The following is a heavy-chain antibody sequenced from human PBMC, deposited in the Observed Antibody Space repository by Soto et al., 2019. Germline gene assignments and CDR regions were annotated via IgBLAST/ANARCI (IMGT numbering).Heavy chain of an antibody. D-gene: IGHD3-9*01. Sequence: SETLSLTCTVSGGSISSSSYYWGWIRQPPGKGLQWIGSLYYSDYTDTNPSLRSRVTISVDTSKNQFSLNLTSVTAADTAVYYCARHLYYDISPGYLRPYHYYGMDVWGQGTTVTVSS. V-gene: IGHV4-39*01. CDR3: ARHLYYDISPGYLRPYHYYGMDV. CDR2: LYYSDYT. J-gene: IGHJ6*02. CDR1: GGSISSSSYY.